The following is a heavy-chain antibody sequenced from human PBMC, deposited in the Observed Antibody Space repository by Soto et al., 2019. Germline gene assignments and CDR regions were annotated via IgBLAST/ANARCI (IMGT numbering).Heavy chain of an antibody. CDR1: GFTFSSYG. D-gene: IGHD5-18*01. CDR3: AKGRTAMVMVDY. J-gene: IGHJ4*02. CDR2: ISYDGSNK. Sequence: GGSLRLSCAASGFTFSSYGMHWVRQAPGKGLEWVAVISYDGSNKYYADSVKGRFTISRDNSKNTLYLQMNSLRAEGTAVYYCAKGRTAMVMVDYWGQGTLVTVSS. V-gene: IGHV3-30*18.